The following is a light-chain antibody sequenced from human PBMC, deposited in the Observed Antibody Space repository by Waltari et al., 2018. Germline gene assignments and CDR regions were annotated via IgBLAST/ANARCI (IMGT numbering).Light chain of an antibody. Sequence: EIVLTQSPATLSLSPGESATLTCRASQSIDIYLAWDQQRPGQAPRLLISDAAYRATGIPARFRGRGSGTDFTLTISSLEPEDFAVYSCQQRSRWPLTFGGGTKVEL. CDR2: DAA. CDR1: QSIDIY. CDR3: QQRSRWPLT. V-gene: IGKV3-11*01. J-gene: IGKJ4*01.